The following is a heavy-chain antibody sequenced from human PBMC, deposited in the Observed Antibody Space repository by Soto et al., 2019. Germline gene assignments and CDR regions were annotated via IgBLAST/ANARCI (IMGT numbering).Heavy chain of an antibody. J-gene: IGHJ4*02. Sequence: GGSLRLSCAASGFTFSSYGMHWVRQAPGKGLEWVAVISYDGSNKYYADSVKGRFTISRDNSKNTLYLQMNSLRAEDTAVYYCAKEGIYGDYGVDYWGQGTLVTVSS. V-gene: IGHV3-30*18. CDR3: AKEGIYGDYGVDY. CDR1: GFTFSSYG. D-gene: IGHD4-17*01. CDR2: ISYDGSNK.